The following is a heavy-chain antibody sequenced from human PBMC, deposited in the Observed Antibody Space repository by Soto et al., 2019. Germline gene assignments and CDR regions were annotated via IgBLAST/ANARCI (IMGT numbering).Heavy chain of an antibody. CDR3: AREGGESSDGLYYFDS. D-gene: IGHD3-16*01. Sequence: LALTCTVSGGSTSSDNYWSWIRQPPGKGLEWIGHIYYSGNTDYNPSLKNRLAISIDTSKNQFSLKLSSVTAADTAVYFCAREGGESSDGLYYFDSWGQGAMVTV. J-gene: IGHJ4*02. V-gene: IGHV4-30-4*01. CDR2: IYYSGNT. CDR1: GGSTSSDNY.